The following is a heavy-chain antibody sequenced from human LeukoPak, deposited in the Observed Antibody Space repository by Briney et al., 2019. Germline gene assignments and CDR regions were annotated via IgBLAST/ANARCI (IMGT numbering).Heavy chain of an antibody. CDR3: ARGDNSWYYFDY. J-gene: IGHJ4*02. CDR1: GYTLTSYD. Sequence: ASVKVSCKASGYTLTSYDINWVRQATGQGLEWMGWMNPNSGNTGYAQKFQGRVTMTRNTSISTAYMELSSLRSEDTAVYYCARGDNSWYYFDYWGQGTLVTVSS. V-gene: IGHV1-8*01. D-gene: IGHD6-13*01. CDR2: MNPNSGNT.